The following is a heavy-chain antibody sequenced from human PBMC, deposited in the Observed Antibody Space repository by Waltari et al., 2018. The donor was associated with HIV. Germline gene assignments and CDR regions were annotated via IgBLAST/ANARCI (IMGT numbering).Heavy chain of an antibody. CDR2: IYYSGST. CDR1: GGSISSSSYY. D-gene: IGHD3-10*01. CDR3: AIFLHCYGSGSTDLNWFDP. V-gene: IGHV4-39*07. J-gene: IGHJ5*02. Sequence: QLQLQESGPGLVKPSETLSLTCTVSGGSISSSSYYWGWIRQPPGKGLEWIGSIYYSGSTYYNPSLKSRVTISVDTSKNQFSLKLSSVTAADTAVYYCAIFLHCYGSGSTDLNWFDPWGQGTLVTVSS.